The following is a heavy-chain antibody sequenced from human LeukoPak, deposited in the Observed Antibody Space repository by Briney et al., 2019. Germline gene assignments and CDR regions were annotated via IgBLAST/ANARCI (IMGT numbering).Heavy chain of an antibody. J-gene: IGHJ4*02. Sequence: PGGSLRLSCAASGFTFSSYAMHWVRQAPGKGLEGVALISYDGSNKYYADSVKGRFTISRDNSKNTLYLQMNSLRAEDTAVYYCARQYRSSYTIDYWGQGTLVTVSS. V-gene: IGHV3-30*01. CDR2: ISYDGSNK. CDR3: ARQYRSSYTIDY. CDR1: GFTFSSYA. D-gene: IGHD6-6*01.